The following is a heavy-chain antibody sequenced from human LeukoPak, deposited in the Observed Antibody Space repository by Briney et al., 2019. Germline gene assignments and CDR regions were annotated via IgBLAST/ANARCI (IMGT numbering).Heavy chain of an antibody. CDR2: IYYSGST. CDR3: ARVSSSSWSQLDY. Sequence: PSETLSLTCTVSGGSISSYYWSWLRQPPGKGLEWFGYIYYSGSTNYNPSLRSRVTISVDTSKNQFSLKLSSVTAADTAVYYCARVSSSSWSQLDYWGQGTLVTVSS. J-gene: IGHJ4*02. CDR1: GGSISSYY. V-gene: IGHV4-59*01. D-gene: IGHD6-13*01.